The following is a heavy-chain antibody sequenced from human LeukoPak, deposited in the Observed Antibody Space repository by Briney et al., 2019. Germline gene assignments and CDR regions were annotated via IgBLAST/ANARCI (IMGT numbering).Heavy chain of an antibody. J-gene: IGHJ5*02. V-gene: IGHV1-18*01. CDR3: ASWQRSIAASPLTNNWFDP. CDR2: ISAYNGNT. D-gene: IGHD6-6*01. CDR1: GYTFTSYG. Sequence: GASVKVSCKASGYTFTSYGISWVRQAPGQGLEWMGWISAYNGNTNYAQKLQGRVTMTTDTSTSTAYMELRSLRSDDTAVYYCASWQRSIAASPLTNNWFDPWGQGTLVTVSS.